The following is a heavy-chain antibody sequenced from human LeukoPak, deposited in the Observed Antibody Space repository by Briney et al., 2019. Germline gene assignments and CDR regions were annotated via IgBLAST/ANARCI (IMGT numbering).Heavy chain of an antibody. CDR3: ARGKVRGAPFDY. CDR1: GGSISSYY. Sequence: SETLSLTCTVSGGSISSYYWSWIRQPPGKGLEWTGYIYYSGSTYYNPSLKSRVTISVDTSKNQFSLKLSSVTAADTAVYYCARGKVRGAPFDYWGQGTLVTVSS. D-gene: IGHD3-10*01. J-gene: IGHJ4*02. V-gene: IGHV4-59*08. CDR2: IYYSGST.